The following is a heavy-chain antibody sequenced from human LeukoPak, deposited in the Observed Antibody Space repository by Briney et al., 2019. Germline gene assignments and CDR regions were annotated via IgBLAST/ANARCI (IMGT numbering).Heavy chain of an antibody. V-gene: IGHV3-11*04. D-gene: IGHD2/OR15-2a*01. Sequence: PGGSLRLSCAASGFTFSDYYMSWIGQAPGKRLGWVSYISSSGSTILYADSVKGRFTVSKDNSKNTLYLQMSSLTVEDTAIYYCAKEKYYFGYFEYWGQGILVTVSS. CDR1: GFTFSDYY. CDR2: ISSSGSTI. J-gene: IGHJ4*02. CDR3: AKEKYYFGYFEY.